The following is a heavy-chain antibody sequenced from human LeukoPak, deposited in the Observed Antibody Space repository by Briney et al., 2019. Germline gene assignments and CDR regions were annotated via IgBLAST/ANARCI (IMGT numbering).Heavy chain of an antibody. CDR2: INHSGST. J-gene: IGHJ3*02. D-gene: IGHD5-18*01. V-gene: IGHV4-34*01. CDR1: GGSFSGYY. CDR3: ARGSPIQLWADAFDI. Sequence: PSETLSLTCAVYGGSFSGYYWSWIRQPPGKGLEWIGEINHSGSTNYNPSLKSRVTISVDTSKNQFSLKLSSVTAADTAVYYCARGSPIQLWADAFDIWGQGTMVPSLQ.